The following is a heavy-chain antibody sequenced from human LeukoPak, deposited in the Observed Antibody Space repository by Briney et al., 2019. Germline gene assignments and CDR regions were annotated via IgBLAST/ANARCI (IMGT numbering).Heavy chain of an antibody. V-gene: IGHV4-34*01. CDR2: INHSGST. Sequence: KPSETLSLTCAVYGGSFSGYYWSWIRQPPGKGLEWIGEINHSGSTNYNPSLKSRVTISVDTSKNQFSLKLSSVTAADTAVYYCARFKAVVSPFDYWGQGTLVTVSS. CDR1: GGSFSGYY. J-gene: IGHJ4*02. CDR3: ARFKAVVSPFDY. D-gene: IGHD3-22*01.